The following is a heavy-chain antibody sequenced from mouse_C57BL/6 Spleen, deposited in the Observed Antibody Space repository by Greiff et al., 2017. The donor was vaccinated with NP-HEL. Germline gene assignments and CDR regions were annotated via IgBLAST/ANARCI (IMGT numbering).Heavy chain of an antibody. CDR2: IYPGSGST. CDR1: GYTFTSYW. V-gene: IGHV1-55*01. Sequence: QVQLQQSGAELVKPGASVKMSCKASGYTFTSYWITWVKQRPGQGLEWIGDIYPGSGSTNYNEKFKSKATLTVDTSSSTAYMQLSSLTSEDSAVYYCARGGYGSSYLYYFDYWGQGTTLTVSS. D-gene: IGHD1-1*01. J-gene: IGHJ2*01. CDR3: ARGGYGSSYLYYFDY.